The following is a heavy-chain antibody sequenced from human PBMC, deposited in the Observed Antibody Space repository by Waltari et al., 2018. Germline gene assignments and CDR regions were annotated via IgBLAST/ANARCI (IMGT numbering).Heavy chain of an antibody. J-gene: IGHJ5*02. CDR1: GGSFSGYY. CDR2: INHSGST. Sequence: QVQLQQWGAGLLKPSETLSLTCAVYGGSFSGYYWSWIRQPPGKGLEWIGEINHSGSTNYNPSLKSRVTISVDTSKNQFSLKLSSVTAADTAVYYCARVPSSGLNWFDPWGQGTLVTVSS. CDR3: ARVPSSGLNWFDP. D-gene: IGHD6-19*01. V-gene: IGHV4-34*01.